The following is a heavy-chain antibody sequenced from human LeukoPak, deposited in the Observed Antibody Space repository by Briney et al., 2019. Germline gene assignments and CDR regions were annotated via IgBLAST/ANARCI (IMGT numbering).Heavy chain of an antibody. V-gene: IGHV3-23*01. Sequence: GGSLRLSCAASGFTFSSYAMSWVRQAPGKGLEWVSAISGSGGSTYYADSVKGRFTISRDNSKNTLYVQMNSLRAEDTAVYYCATTSSSWYYFDHWGQGTLVTVSS. D-gene: IGHD6-13*01. CDR2: ISGSGGST. CDR1: GFTFSSYA. CDR3: ATTSSSWYYFDH. J-gene: IGHJ4*02.